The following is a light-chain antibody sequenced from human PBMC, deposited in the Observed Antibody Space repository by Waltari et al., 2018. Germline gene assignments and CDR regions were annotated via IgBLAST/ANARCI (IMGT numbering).Light chain of an antibody. CDR2: EVS. V-gene: IGLV2-14*01. CDR1: SSDVGGYNY. CDR3: SSYTSSTTRV. J-gene: IGLJ1*01. Sequence: QSALTQPASVSGSPGQSLTISCTVTSSDVGGYNYVSWYQQHPGKAPKLMIYEVSNRPSGVSNRFSGSKSDNTASLTISGLQAEDEADYYCSSYTSSTTRVFGTGTKVTVL.